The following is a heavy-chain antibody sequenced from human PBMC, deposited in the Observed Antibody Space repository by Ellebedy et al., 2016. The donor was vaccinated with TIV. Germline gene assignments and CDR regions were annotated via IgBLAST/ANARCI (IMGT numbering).Heavy chain of an antibody. J-gene: IGHJ4*02. CDR1: GFTFSNYA. V-gene: IGHV3-64*02. Sequence: PGGSLRLSCAASGFTFSNYALHWVRQAPGKGLESVSGITSNGATTYYADSVKGRFTISRDNSKNTLYLQMGSLRHEDMAVYYCARVNYGDYDCWGQGTLVTVSA. D-gene: IGHD4-17*01. CDR3: ARVNYGDYDC. CDR2: ITSNGATT.